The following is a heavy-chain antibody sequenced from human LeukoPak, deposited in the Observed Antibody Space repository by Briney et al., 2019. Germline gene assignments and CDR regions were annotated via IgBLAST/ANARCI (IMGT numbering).Heavy chain of an antibody. D-gene: IGHD3-22*01. V-gene: IGHV3-23*01. CDR2: ISGSGGST. CDR1: GFTFSSYA. Sequence: GGSLRLSCAASGFTFSSYAMSWVRQAPGKGLEWVSAISGSGGSTYYADSVKGRFTISRDNSKNTLYLQMNSLRAEDTAVYYCAKLPSMIVVVITAYYWGQGTLVTVSS. CDR3: AKLPSMIVVVITAYY. J-gene: IGHJ4*02.